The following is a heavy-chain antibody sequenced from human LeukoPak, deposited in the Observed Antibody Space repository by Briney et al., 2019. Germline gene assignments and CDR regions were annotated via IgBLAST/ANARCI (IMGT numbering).Heavy chain of an antibody. CDR1: GFTFSSYG. J-gene: IGHJ4*02. V-gene: IGHV3-33*01. CDR2: IWYDGSNK. Sequence: PGGSLRLSCAASGFTFSSYGMHWVRQAPGKGLEWVAVIWYDGSNKYYADSVKGRFTISRDNSKITLYLQMNSLRAEDTAVYYCARDDCSGGSCYLDYWGQGTLVTVSS. D-gene: IGHD2-15*01. CDR3: ARDDCSGGSCYLDY.